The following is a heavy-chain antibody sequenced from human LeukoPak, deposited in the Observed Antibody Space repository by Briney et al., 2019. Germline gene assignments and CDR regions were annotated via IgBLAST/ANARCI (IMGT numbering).Heavy chain of an antibody. CDR3: AKGITAADTGLDY. CDR1: GFTFSSYG. Sequence: PGGSLRLSCAASGFTFSSYGMHWVRQAPGKGLEWVSAISGGGGSTYYADSVKGRFTVSRDISKNTLYLQMNSLRAEDTALYYCAKGITAADTGLDYWGQGTLVTVSS. V-gene: IGHV3-23*01. D-gene: IGHD6-13*01. J-gene: IGHJ4*02. CDR2: ISGGGGST.